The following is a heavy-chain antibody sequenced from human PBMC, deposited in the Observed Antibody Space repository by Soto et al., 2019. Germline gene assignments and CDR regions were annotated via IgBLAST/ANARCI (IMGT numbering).Heavy chain of an antibody. V-gene: IGHV3-74*01. CDR1: GFTFSHYD. J-gene: IGHJ4*02. Sequence: PGGSLRLSCAASGFTFSHYDMNWVRQAPGKGLEWVSRITSDGSSTSYADSVKGRFTISRDNAKNTLYLQMNSLRAEDTAVYYCARDGPTLRFLEWLPDGSTFDYWGQGTLVTVSS. CDR3: ARDGPTLRFLEWLPDGSTFDY. CDR2: ITSDGSST. D-gene: IGHD3-3*01.